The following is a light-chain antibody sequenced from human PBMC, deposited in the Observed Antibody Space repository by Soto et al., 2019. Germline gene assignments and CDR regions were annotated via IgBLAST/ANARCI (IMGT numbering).Light chain of an antibody. J-gene: IGLJ2*01. CDR2: VNN. V-gene: IGLV1-51*01. Sequence: QSVLTQPPSVSAAPGQTVTITCSGNYSNIGNNFVSWYQQLPGTAPRLLIYVNNKRPSGISDRFSGSKPGTSATLDITGLQTGDEADYYCGTWDHSLGEVVFGGGTKVTVL. CDR1: YSNIGNNF. CDR3: GTWDHSLGEVV.